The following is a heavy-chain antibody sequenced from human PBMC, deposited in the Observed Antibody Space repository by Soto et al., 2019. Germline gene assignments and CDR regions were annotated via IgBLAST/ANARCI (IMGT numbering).Heavy chain of an antibody. V-gene: IGHV4-4*07. D-gene: IGHD6-13*01. CDR3: ARALTSAAGLYFDY. J-gene: IGHJ4*02. Sequence: PSATLSLTCTVSGGSITGYYWSWIRQPAGKGLEWIGRIHTSESTNYNPSLKSRVTLSVDTSNNQFSLRLSSLTAADTAVYYCARALTSAAGLYFDYWGQGTLVTVSS. CDR1: GGSITGYY. CDR2: IHTSEST.